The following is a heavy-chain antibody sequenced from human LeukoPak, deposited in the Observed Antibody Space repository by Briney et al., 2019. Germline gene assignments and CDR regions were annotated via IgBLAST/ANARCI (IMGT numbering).Heavy chain of an antibody. CDR3: ASPSSGQSFDI. J-gene: IGHJ3*02. Sequence: PRGSLRPSCAASGFTVSSNYISWVRQAPGKGLEWVSVIYSGGKTFYADSVKGRFTISGDKSKNTLYLQMNSLRAEDTAVYYCASPSSGQSFDIWGQGTMVTVSS. D-gene: IGHD3-22*01. V-gene: IGHV3-53*01. CDR1: GFTVSSNY. CDR2: IYSGGKT.